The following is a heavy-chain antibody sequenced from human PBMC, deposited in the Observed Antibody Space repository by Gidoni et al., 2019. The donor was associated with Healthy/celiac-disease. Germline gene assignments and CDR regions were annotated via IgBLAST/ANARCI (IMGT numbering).Heavy chain of an antibody. Sequence: ELQLLESGGGLVQPGGSLRLSCSASGFTFSSYAMSWVRQAPGKGLEWVSAISGSGGSTYYADSVKGRFTISRDNSKNTLYLQMNSLRAEDTAVYYCAKAAIVVVPAAIGYFDYWGQGTLVTVSS. CDR2: ISGSGGST. D-gene: IGHD2-2*02. CDR1: GFTFSSYA. CDR3: AKAAIVVVPAAIGYFDY. V-gene: IGHV3-23*01. J-gene: IGHJ4*02.